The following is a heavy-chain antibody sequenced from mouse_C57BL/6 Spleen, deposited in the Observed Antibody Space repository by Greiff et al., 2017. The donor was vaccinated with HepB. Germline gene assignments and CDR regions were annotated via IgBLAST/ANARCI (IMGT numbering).Heavy chain of an antibody. V-gene: IGHV5-9-1*02. CDR3: TRALYDGYSPWFAY. CDR2: ISSGGDYI. CDR1: GFTFSSYA. D-gene: IGHD2-3*01. J-gene: IGHJ3*01. Sequence: EVQLVESGEGLVKPGGSLKLSCAASGFTFSSYAMSWVRQTPEKRLEWVAYISSGGDYIYYADTVKGRFTISRDNARNTLYLQMSSLKSEDTAMYYCTRALYDGYSPWFAYWGQGTLVTVSA.